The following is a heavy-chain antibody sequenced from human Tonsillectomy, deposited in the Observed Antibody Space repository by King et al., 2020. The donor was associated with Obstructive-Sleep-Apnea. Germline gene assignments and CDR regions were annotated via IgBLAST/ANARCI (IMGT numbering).Heavy chain of an antibody. CDR3: AREWLRSYYFDS. CDR1: GFTFSDYS. J-gene: IGHJ4*02. D-gene: IGHD5-12*01. V-gene: IGHV3-11*01. CDR2: VTSSGRTI. Sequence: QVQLVESGGGLVKPGGSLRLSCAASGFTFSDYSMSWIRQAPGKGLEWVSYVTSSGRTIYYADSVKGRFTISRDNAKNSLYLQMNSLRAEDTAVYYCAREWLRSYYFDSWGQGTLVTVSS.